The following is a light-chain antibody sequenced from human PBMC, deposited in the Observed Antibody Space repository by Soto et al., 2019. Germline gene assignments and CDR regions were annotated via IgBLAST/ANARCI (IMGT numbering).Light chain of an antibody. Sequence: DIQMTQSLSTLSASVGDRVIITCRASQSLGTWLAWYQQKPGTAPVLLIYDVSRLESGVPSRFSGRGSGTEFTLTISSLQPDDFATYYCQQYFSYPLTFGGGTKVEIK. J-gene: IGKJ4*01. CDR3: QQYFSYPLT. CDR1: QSLGTW. CDR2: DVS. V-gene: IGKV1-5*01.